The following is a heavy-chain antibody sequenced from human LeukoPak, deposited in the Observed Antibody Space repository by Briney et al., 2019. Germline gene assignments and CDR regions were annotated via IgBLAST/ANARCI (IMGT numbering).Heavy chain of an antibody. CDR1: GFTFSSYA. V-gene: IGHV3-23*01. CDR2: ISGSGDDT. J-gene: IGHJ4*02. CDR3: ARGGYGHCWSFDY. Sequence: GGSLRLSCAASGFTFSSYALSWVRQAPGKGLVWVSTISGSGDDTFYADSVKGRFTISRDNSKNTLYLQMDSLRAEDTAVYYCARGGYGHCWSFDYWGQETLVTVSS. D-gene: IGHD6-19*01.